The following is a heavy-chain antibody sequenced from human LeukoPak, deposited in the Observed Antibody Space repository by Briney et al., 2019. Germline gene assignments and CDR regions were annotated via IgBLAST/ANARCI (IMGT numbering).Heavy chain of an antibody. CDR3: ARVTKNWRRIDY. D-gene: IGHD1-1*01. CDR1: GFTFSSYW. J-gene: IGHJ4*02. CDR2: INSDGSST. Sequence: GGSLRLSCAASGFTFSSYWMHWVRQAPGKGLVWVSRINSDGSSTSYADSVKGRFTISRDNAKNTLYLQMYSLRAEDTAVYYCARVTKNWRRIDYWGQGTLVTVSS. V-gene: IGHV3-74*01.